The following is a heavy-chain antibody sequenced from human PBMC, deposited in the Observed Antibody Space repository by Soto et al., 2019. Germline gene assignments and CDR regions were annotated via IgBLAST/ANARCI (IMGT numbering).Heavy chain of an antibody. V-gene: IGHV4-34*01. CDR2: IKHSGST. CDR1: GRSFSDYY. Sequence: PSETLSLTCAVYGRSFSDYYWCWIRQSPGKGLEWIGEIKHSGSTNYNPSLKSRVTVSVDTSRNQFSLKVNSVTAADTAVYSCAMRVGATANGGYYFEYWGQGALVTVSS. CDR3: AMRVGATANGGYYFEY. J-gene: IGHJ4*02. D-gene: IGHD1-26*01.